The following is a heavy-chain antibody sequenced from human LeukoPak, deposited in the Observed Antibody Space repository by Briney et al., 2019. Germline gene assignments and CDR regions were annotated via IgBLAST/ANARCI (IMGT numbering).Heavy chain of an antibody. CDR3: ATPQRGSGGSFDY. V-gene: IGHV4-39*01. J-gene: IGHJ4*02. D-gene: IGHD3-10*01. Sequence: SETLSLTCTVSGGSISSSSYYWGWIRQPPGKGLEWIGSIYYSGSTYYNPSLKSRVTISVDTSKNQFSLKLSSVTAADTAVYYCATPQRGSGGSFDYWGREPWSPSPQ. CDR1: GGSISSSSYY. CDR2: IYYSGST.